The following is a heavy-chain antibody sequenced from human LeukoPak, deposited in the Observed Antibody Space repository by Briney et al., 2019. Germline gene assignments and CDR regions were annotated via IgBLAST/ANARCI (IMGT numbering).Heavy chain of an antibody. CDR1: GYSISSGYY. CDR2: IYHSGST. Sequence: SETLSLTCAVSGYSISSGYYWGWTRQPPGKGLEWIGSIYHSGSTYYNPSLKSRVTISVDTSKNQFSLKLSSVTAADTAVYYCARGPRSSYYDILTRFPYYMDVWGKGTTVTVSS. V-gene: IGHV4-38-2*01. D-gene: IGHD3-9*01. CDR3: ARGPRSSYYDILTRFPYYMDV. J-gene: IGHJ6*03.